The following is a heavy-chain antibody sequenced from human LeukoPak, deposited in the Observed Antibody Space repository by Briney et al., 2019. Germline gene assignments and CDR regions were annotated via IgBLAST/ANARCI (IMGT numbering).Heavy chain of an antibody. D-gene: IGHD2-15*01. Sequence: GGSLRLSCAASGFTFSSHGMSWVRQAPGKGLEWVSAISGSGGSKYYAAPVKGRFTISRDNSKNTLYLQMNSLRAADTAVYYCAKDRAGYCSGGSCYFFYRDVWCKGTTVTISS. CDR3: AKDRAGYCSGGSCYFFYRDV. V-gene: IGHV3-23*01. J-gene: IGHJ6*03. CDR2: ISGSGGSK. CDR1: GFTFSSHG.